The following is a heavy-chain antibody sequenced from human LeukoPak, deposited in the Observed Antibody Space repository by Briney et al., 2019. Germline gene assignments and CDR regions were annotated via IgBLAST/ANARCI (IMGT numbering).Heavy chain of an antibody. CDR3: AKSRGSYWVPEFDY. CDR1: GFTLSTFW. D-gene: IGHD1-26*01. J-gene: IGHJ4*02. CDR2: INSDGSNI. V-gene: IGHV3-74*01. Sequence: GGSLRLSCATSGFTLSTFWMHWVRQAPGKGLVWVSHINSDGSNINYADSVKGRFTISRDNAKNTLYLQMNSLRAEDTAIYYCAKSRGSYWVPEFDYWGQGTLVTVSS.